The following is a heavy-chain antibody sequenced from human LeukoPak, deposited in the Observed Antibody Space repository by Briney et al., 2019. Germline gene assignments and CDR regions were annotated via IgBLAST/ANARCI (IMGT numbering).Heavy chain of an antibody. D-gene: IGHD4-23*01. V-gene: IGHV3-66*01. CDR3: AKDWGTVVTIYYFDY. Sequence: GGSLRLSCAASGFTVNTNYMSWVRQAPGKGLEWVSLISSGGGTYYADSVKGRFTISRDNSKNTLYLQMNSLRAEDTAVYYCAKDWGTVVTIYYFDYWGQGTLVTVSS. CDR1: GFTVNTNY. CDR2: ISSGGGT. J-gene: IGHJ4*02.